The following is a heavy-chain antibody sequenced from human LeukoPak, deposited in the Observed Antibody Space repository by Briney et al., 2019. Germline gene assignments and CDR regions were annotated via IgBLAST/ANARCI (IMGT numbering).Heavy chain of an antibody. D-gene: IGHD3-3*01. CDR3: TQSSYDFWSGYYRY. CDR1: GFTFGDYA. V-gene: IGHV3-49*03. Sequence: GGSLRLSCTASGFTFGDYAMSWFRQAPGKGLEWVGFIRSKAYGGTTEYAASVKGRFTISRDDSKSIAYLQMNSLKTEDTAVYYCTQSSYDFWSGYYRYWGQGTLVTVSS. J-gene: IGHJ4*02. CDR2: IRSKAYGGTT.